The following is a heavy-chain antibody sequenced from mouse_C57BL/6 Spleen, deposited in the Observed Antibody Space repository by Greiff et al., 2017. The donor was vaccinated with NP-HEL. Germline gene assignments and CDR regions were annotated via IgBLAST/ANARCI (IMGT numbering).Heavy chain of an antibody. Sequence: VQLQQPGAELVRPGSSVKLSCKASGYTFTSYWMHWVKQRPIQGLEWIGNIDPSDSETHYNQTFKDKATLTVDKSSSTAYMQLSSLTSEASAVYYCARGDITTLVDWYFDVWGTGTMVTVSS. CDR2: IDPSDSET. V-gene: IGHV1-52*01. D-gene: IGHD1-1*01. CDR3: ARGDITTLVDWYFDV. CDR1: GYTFTSYW. J-gene: IGHJ1*03.